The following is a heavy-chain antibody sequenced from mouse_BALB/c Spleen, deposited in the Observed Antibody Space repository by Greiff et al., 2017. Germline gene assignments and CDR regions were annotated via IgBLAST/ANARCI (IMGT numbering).Heavy chain of an antibody. D-gene: IGHD2-10*02. CDR3: ARQYGNYDWYFDV. Sequence: EVQLVESGGGLVKLGGSLKLSCAASGFTFSSYYMSWVRQTPEKRLELVAAINSNGGSTYYPDTVKGRFTISRDNAKNTLYLQMSSLKSEDTAMYYCARQYGNYDWYFDVWGAGTTVTVSS. V-gene: IGHV5-6-2*01. CDR2: INSNGGST. CDR1: GFTFSSYY. J-gene: IGHJ1*01.